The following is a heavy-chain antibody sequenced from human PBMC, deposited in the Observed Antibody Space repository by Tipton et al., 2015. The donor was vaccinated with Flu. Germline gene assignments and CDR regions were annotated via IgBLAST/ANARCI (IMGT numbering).Heavy chain of an antibody. CDR2: FNPEDGKT. V-gene: IGHV1-24*01. CDR3: ATDLSCSGGSCFYYHGMDV. Sequence: QLVQSGAEVKRPGASVKVPCKVSGYSVNELTMHWVRQGPGKGLEWMGGFNPEDGKTTYAQKFQGRFTMSEDMSTDTAYMELSSLRSEDTAIYFCATDLSCSGGSCFYYHGMDVWGQGTTVTVSS. D-gene: IGHD2-15*01. J-gene: IGHJ6*02. CDR1: GYSVNELT.